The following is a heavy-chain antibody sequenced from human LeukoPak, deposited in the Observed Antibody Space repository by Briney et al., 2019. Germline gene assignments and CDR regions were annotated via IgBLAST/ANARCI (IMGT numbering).Heavy chain of an antibody. CDR2: VNHSGVT. CDR3: ARGVHYDNSGYYHRGFDS. V-gene: IGHV4-34*01. Sequence: SETLSLTCDVYGESLNNYYWSWIRQPPGKGLEWIGEVNHSGVTKYHPSLKSRVTISLDTSKNQFSLKLTSVTAADTAVFYCARGVHYDNSGYYHRGFDSWGQGTLVTVSS. CDR1: GESLNNYY. D-gene: IGHD3-22*01. J-gene: IGHJ4*02.